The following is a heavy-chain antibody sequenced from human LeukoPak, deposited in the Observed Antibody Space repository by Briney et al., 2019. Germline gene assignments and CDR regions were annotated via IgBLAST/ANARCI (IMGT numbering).Heavy chain of an antibody. J-gene: IGHJ4*02. V-gene: IGHV3-48*03. D-gene: IGHD3-10*01. Sequence: GGSLRLSCAASGFTFSSYEMNWVRQAPGKVLEWVSYISSSGSTIYYADSVKGRFTISRDNAKNSLYLQMNSLRAEDTAVYYCARTITMVRGVIIKGGFDYWGQGTLVTVSS. CDR3: ARTITMVRGVIIKGGFDY. CDR1: GFTFSSYE. CDR2: ISSSGSTI.